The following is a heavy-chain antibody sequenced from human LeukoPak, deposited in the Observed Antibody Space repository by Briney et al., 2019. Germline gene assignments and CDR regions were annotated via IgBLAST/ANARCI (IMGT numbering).Heavy chain of an antibody. Sequence: SETLSLTCTVSGGSISSSSYYWGWIRQPPGKGLEWIGSIYYSGSTNYNPSLKSRVTMSVDTSKNQFSLKLSSVTAADTAVYYCARDESGLRWPTGAFDIWGQGTMVTVSS. D-gene: IGHD4-23*01. J-gene: IGHJ3*02. V-gene: IGHV4-39*07. CDR3: ARDESGLRWPTGAFDI. CDR1: GGSISSSSYY. CDR2: IYYSGST.